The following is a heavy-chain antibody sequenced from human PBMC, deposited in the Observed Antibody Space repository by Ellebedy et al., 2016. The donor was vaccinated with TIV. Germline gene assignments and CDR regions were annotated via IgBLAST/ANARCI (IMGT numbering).Heavy chain of an antibody. J-gene: IGHJ2*01. Sequence: GESLKISXAASGFTFSSYAMSWVRQAPGKGLEWVSAISGSGGSTYYADSVKGRFTISRDNSKNTLYLQMNSLRAEDTAVYYCAKEGDTMVRGGLLWYFDLWGRGTLVTVSS. CDR2: ISGSGGST. CDR3: AKEGDTMVRGGLLWYFDL. V-gene: IGHV3-23*01. D-gene: IGHD3-10*01. CDR1: GFTFSSYA.